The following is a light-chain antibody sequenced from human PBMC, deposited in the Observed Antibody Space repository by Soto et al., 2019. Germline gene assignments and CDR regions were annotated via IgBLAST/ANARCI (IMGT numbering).Light chain of an antibody. J-gene: IGKJ1*01. V-gene: IGKV1-13*02. CDR3: QHYNTYPWT. CDR2: DAS. Sequence: AIRLTQSPSSLSASVGDRVTITCRASQGISSALAWYQQKPGKAPKLLIYDASSLESGVPSRFSGSGSGTEFTLTISSLEPEDFATYYCQHYNTYPWTFGQGTRW. CDR1: QGISSA.